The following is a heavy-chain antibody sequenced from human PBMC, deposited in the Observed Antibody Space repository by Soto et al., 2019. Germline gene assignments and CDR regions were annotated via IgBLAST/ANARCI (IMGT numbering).Heavy chain of an antibody. J-gene: IGHJ4*02. CDR3: AKGKTSGWYYFDF. Sequence: PGGSLRLSCAASGFTFDNCAMSWVRHAPGKGLEWILGISGSGGSTYYADSVKGRFTISRDNSKNTVYLQMNSLRADDTAVYYCAKGKTSGWYYFDFWGQGTLVTVSS. CDR2: ISGSGGST. CDR1: GFTFDNCA. V-gene: IGHV3-23*01. D-gene: IGHD6-19*01.